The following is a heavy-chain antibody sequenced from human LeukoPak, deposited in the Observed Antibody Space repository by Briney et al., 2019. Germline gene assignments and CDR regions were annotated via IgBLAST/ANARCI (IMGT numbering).Heavy chain of an antibody. D-gene: IGHD2-15*01. Sequence: SQTLSLTCAISGDSVSSNSAAWNWIRQSPSRGLEWLGRTYYRSKWCNDYAVSVKSRITINPDTSKNQFSLQLNSVTPEDTAVYYCARTYSSSKLPNFDYWGQGTLVTVSS. CDR1: GDSVSSNSAA. V-gene: IGHV6-1*01. J-gene: IGHJ4*02. CDR3: ARTYSSSKLPNFDY. CDR2: TYYRSKWCN.